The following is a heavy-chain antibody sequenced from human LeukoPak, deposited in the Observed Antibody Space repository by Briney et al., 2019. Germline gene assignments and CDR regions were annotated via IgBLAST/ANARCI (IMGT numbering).Heavy chain of an antibody. CDR2: ILQSGST. D-gene: IGHD4-23*01. Sequence: PSETLSLTCAVSGDSISSNYWWSWVRQSPGKGLEWIGEILQSGSTNYNPSLRSRVTISIDTSKNQFSLKLSSVTAADTAVYYCARLHYGGNYGYYYYYMDVWGKGTTVTISS. CDR1: GDSISSNYW. V-gene: IGHV4-4*02. CDR3: ARLHYGGNYGYYYYYMDV. J-gene: IGHJ6*03.